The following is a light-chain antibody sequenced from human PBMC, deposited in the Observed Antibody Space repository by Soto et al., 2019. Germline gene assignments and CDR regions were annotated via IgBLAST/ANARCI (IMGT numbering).Light chain of an antibody. CDR1: SSDVGGYNY. CDR3: SSYTSSSPYVV. Sequence: QSALTQPASVSGSPGQSITISCTGSSSDVGGYNYVSWYQQHPGKASKLMIYDVSNRPSGVSNRFSGSKSGNTASLTISGLQAEDEADYYCSSYTSSSPYVVFGGGTKLTVL. CDR2: DVS. J-gene: IGLJ2*01. V-gene: IGLV2-14*01.